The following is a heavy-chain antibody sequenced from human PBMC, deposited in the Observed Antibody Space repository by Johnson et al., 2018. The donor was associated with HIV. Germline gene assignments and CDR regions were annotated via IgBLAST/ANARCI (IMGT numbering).Heavy chain of an antibody. CDR1: GFTVSSNY. D-gene: IGHD5-12*01. V-gene: IGHV3-66*01. Sequence: VQLVESGGGLVQPGGSLRLSCAASGFTVSSNYMSWVRQAPGKGLEWVSVIYSGGSTYYADSVKGRFTISRDNSKNTLYLQMNSLRAEDTAVYYCAGEGVGATITDAFDIWGQGTMVTCSS. J-gene: IGHJ3*02. CDR3: AGEGVGATITDAFDI. CDR2: IYSGGST.